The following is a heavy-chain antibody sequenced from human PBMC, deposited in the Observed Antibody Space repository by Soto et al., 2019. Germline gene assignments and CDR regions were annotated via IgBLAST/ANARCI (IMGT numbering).Heavy chain of an antibody. CDR1: GGTFSSYA. Sequence: QVQLVQSGAEVKKPGSSVKVSCEASGGTFSSYAISWVRQAPGQGLEWMGGIIPIFGTANYAQTFQGRVTITADESTSTAYMELSSLRSEDTAVYYCASADCISTSCYYDYWGQGTLVTVSS. CDR2: IIPIFGTA. CDR3: ASADCISTSCYYDY. D-gene: IGHD2-2*01. V-gene: IGHV1-69*12. J-gene: IGHJ4*02.